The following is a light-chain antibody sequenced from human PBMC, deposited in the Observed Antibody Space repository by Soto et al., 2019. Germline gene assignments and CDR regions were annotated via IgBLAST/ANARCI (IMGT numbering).Light chain of an antibody. J-gene: IGKJ5*01. Sequence: DIVMTQSPLSLPVTPGEPASISCRSSQSLLHSNGRNYLDWYLQKPGQSPRRLIYKVSKRDSGVPDRFSGSGSGTEFTLKISRVEAEDVGVYYCMQGTHWPPITFGQGTRLEI. CDR3: MQGTHWPPIT. CDR1: QSLLHSNGRNY. CDR2: KVS. V-gene: IGKV2-30*02.